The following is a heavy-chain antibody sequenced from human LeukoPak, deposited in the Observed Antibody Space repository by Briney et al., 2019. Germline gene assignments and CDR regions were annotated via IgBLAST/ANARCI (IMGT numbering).Heavy chain of an antibody. CDR2: IKRKSDSGTT. D-gene: IGHD1-14*01. J-gene: IGHJ4*02. V-gene: IGHV3-15*01. Sequence: PGGSLRLSCAASGLTFSNAWMSWVRQAPGKGLEWVGRIKRKSDSGTTDYAAPVKGRFTISRDDSKNTLYLQMNSLKSEDTAVYYCTTELDVRPNHYWGQGTLVTVSS. CDR1: GLTFSNAW. CDR3: TTELDVRPNHY.